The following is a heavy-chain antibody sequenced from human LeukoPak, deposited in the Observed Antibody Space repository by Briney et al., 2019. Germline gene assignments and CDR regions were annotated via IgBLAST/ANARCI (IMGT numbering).Heavy chain of an antibody. CDR1: GFTFSSYE. Sequence: GGSLRLSCAASGFTFSSYEMNWVRQAPGKGLEWVSYISSSGSTIYYADSVKGRFTISRDNAKNSLYLQMNSLRAEDTAVYYCARAPAQYYYDSSGYFYWGQGTLVTVSS. D-gene: IGHD3-22*01. CDR2: ISSSGSTI. J-gene: IGHJ4*02. CDR3: ARAPAQYYYDSSGYFY. V-gene: IGHV3-48*03.